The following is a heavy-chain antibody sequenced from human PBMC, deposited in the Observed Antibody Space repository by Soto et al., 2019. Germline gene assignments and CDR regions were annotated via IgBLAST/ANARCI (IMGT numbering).Heavy chain of an antibody. CDR1: GYRFSAYR. Sequence: GEALKISCKASGYRFSAYRIGWVRQMPGKGLEWMGIIYPGDSDTKYSPSFQGQVTISADKSISTAYLQWSSLKASDTAMYYCARQPFEYSSSSGLYYYYGMDVWGQGTTVTVSS. CDR2: IYPGDSDT. J-gene: IGHJ6*02. V-gene: IGHV5-51*01. D-gene: IGHD6-6*01. CDR3: ARQPFEYSSSSGLYYYYGMDV.